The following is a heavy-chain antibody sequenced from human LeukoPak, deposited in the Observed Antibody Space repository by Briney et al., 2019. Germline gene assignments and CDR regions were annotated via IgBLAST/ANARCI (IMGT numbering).Heavy chain of an antibody. J-gene: IGHJ4*02. Sequence: PSETLSLTCAVYGGSFSGYYWSWIRQPPGKGLEWIGEINHSGSTNYNPSLKSRVTMSVDTSKKKFFLKLNSVTAADTAVYYCVRHLQYCSSARCAYFDYWGQGTLVAVSS. D-gene: IGHD2-2*01. CDR2: INHSGST. V-gene: IGHV4-34*01. CDR1: GGSFSGYY. CDR3: VRHLQYCSSARCAYFDY.